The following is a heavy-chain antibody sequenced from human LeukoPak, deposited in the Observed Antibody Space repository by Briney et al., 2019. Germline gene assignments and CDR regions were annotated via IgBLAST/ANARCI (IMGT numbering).Heavy chain of an antibody. CDR3: ARDSRGLWFGELRNYDAFDI. V-gene: IGHV1-46*01. J-gene: IGHJ3*02. D-gene: IGHD3-10*01. Sequence: GASVKVSCKASGYSFTTYYIHWARQAPGQRLEWMGIINPTSGSTNYAQNFQGRVTMTRDMSTSTAYMELRSLRSDDTAVYYCARDSRGLWFGELRNYDAFDIWGQGTMVTVSS. CDR1: GYSFTTYY. CDR2: INPTSGST.